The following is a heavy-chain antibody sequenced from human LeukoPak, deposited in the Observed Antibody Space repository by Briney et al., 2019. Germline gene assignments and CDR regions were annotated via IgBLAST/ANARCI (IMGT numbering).Heavy chain of an antibody. CDR3: ARAPGPGYSSGWFSPLGYYFDY. Sequence: GASVKVSCKASGYTFTSYYMHWVRQAPGQGLEWMGIINPSGGSTSYAQKFQGRVTMTRDMSTSTVYMELSSLRSEDTAVYYCARAPGPGYSSGWFSPLGYYFDYWGQGTLVTVSS. CDR1: GYTFTSYY. J-gene: IGHJ4*02. D-gene: IGHD6-19*01. CDR2: INPSGGST. V-gene: IGHV1-46*01.